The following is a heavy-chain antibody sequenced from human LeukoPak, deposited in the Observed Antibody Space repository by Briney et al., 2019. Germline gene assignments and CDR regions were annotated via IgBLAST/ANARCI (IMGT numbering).Heavy chain of an antibody. V-gene: IGHV3-23*01. Sequence: PGGSLRLSCAASGFTFNIYAMNWVRQAPGKGLEWISSISYSAAGTYYADSVKGRFSISRDNSKKIVYLQMNSLRAEDTAVYYCARRSGIAVAGAFDYWGQGTLVTVSS. J-gene: IGHJ4*02. CDR2: ISYSAAGT. CDR1: GFTFNIYA. D-gene: IGHD6-19*01. CDR3: ARRSGIAVAGAFDY.